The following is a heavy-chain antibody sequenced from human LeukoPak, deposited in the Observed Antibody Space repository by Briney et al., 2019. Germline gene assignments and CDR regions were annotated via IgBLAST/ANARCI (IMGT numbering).Heavy chain of an antibody. V-gene: IGHV3-66*01. CDR2: IYSGGST. D-gene: IGHD6-13*01. CDR3: AKWGWGSGIAAAGTLYY. J-gene: IGHJ4*02. CDR1: GFTVSSNY. Sequence: PGGSLRLSCAASGFTVSSNYMSWVRQAPGKGLEWVSVIYSGGSTYYADSVKGRFTISRDNSKNTLYLQMNSLRAEDTAVYYCAKWGWGSGIAAAGTLYYWGQGTLVTVSS.